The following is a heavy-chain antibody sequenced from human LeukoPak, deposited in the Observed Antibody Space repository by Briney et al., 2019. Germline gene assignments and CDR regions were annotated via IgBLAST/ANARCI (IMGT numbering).Heavy chain of an antibody. J-gene: IGHJ4*02. CDR3: ATLYGGSTDY. CDR1: GFTFSSYW. CDR2: IKPDGSSM. D-gene: IGHD5-12*01. V-gene: IGHV3-74*01. Sequence: GGSLRLSCAASGFTFSSYWMNWVRQAPGKGLVWVSRIKPDGSSMSYGDSVQGRFTISRDNAKNTLYLQMNSLRAEDTAVYYCATLYGGSTDYWGQGTLVTVSS.